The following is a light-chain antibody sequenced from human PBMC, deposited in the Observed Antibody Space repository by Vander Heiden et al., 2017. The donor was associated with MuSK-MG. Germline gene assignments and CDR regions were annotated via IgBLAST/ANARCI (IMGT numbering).Light chain of an antibody. Sequence: DIQMTQSPSSLSASVGDRVTIICRATQNIGNYLNWYQQKVGKAPQLLIYAATRLQSGVPSRFSGSGSGTEFTLSISRLQREDFATYYCQQGYTKPITFGGGTKVEIK. CDR2: AAT. J-gene: IGKJ4*01. CDR3: QQGYTKPIT. CDR1: QNIGNY. V-gene: IGKV1-39*01.